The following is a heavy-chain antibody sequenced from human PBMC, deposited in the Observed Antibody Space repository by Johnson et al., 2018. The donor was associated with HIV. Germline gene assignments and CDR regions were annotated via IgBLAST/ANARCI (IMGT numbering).Heavy chain of an antibody. J-gene: IGHJ3*02. V-gene: IGHV3-33*08. CDR1: GFTFKNYA. Sequence: QMQLVESGGGVVRPGGSLRLSCAASGFTFKNYAMHWVRQAPGKGLEWVAVIWYDGSKKHYADSVKGRFTISRDNSKNILYLQMNTLRAEDTAVYYCARDPAAAALRAFDIWGQGTMVTVSS. CDR2: IWYDGSKK. CDR3: ARDPAAAALRAFDI. D-gene: IGHD6-13*01.